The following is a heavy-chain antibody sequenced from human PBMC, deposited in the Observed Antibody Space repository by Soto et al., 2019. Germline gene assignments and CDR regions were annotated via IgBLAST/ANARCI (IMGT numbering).Heavy chain of an antibody. CDR3: AKSLGGWLTIPESYY. CDR2: IGASGLST. V-gene: IGHV3-23*01. J-gene: IGHJ4*02. D-gene: IGHD6-19*01. Sequence: EVQLLESGGALVQPGGSLRLSCVGSGFTFSNYAMTRVRQAPGKGLEWVSGIGASGLSTYYTVSVKGRFTISRDNSKNTLYLQMNSLRVEDTAVYYCAKSLGGWLTIPESYYWGQGILVTVSA. CDR1: GFTFSNYA.